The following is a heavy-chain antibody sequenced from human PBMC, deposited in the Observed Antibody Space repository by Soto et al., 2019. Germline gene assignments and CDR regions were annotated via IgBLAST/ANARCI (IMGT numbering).Heavy chain of an antibody. Sequence: QVNLVQSGTEMKKPGSSVMVSCKVSGGDLSNSGISWVRQAPGQGLEWMGGIFPLLAMVDHYQKFQGRVTIPADESTNPASLDLGSLISADTVVYKCAKDYVAGFKSWGQGTLVIVSS. V-gene: IGHV1-69*04. CDR2: IFPLLAMV. D-gene: IGHD3-16*01. CDR1: GGDLSNSG. CDR3: AKDYVAGFKS. J-gene: IGHJ4*02.